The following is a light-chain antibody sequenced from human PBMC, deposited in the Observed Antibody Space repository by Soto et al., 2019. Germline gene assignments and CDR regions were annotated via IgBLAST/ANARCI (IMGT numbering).Light chain of an antibody. Sequence: EFVLTQSPGTLSLSPGERATLSCRASQTVLTNLAWYQQKPGQAPRLLIYDTSNRATGVPARFSGSRSGTDFTLTISDLEPADFGLYYCQQRLNWPPGFGQGTKVDIK. V-gene: IGKV3-11*01. J-gene: IGKJ1*01. CDR2: DTS. CDR1: QTVLTN. CDR3: QQRLNWPPG.